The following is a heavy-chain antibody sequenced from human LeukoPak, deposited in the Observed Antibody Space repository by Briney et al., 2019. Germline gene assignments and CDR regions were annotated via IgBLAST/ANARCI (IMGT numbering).Heavy chain of an antibody. CDR1: GGSISSSTYY. Sequence: SETLSLTCTVSGGSISSSTYYWGWIRQPPGKGLEWIGTFYYSGSTYYNPSLKSRVTISVDTSKNQFSLKLSSVTAADTAVYYCARRPSRMVRGPNWFDPWGQGTLVTVSS. V-gene: IGHV4-39*07. CDR3: ARRPSRMVRGPNWFDP. J-gene: IGHJ5*02. CDR2: FYYSGST. D-gene: IGHD3-10*01.